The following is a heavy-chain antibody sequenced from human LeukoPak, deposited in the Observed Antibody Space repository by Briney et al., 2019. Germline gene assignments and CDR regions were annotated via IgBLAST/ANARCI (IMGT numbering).Heavy chain of an antibody. CDR3: ARDGAGYAY. CDR2: LKEDGSAQ. V-gene: IGHV3-7*01. Sequence: GGSLRLSCAASGFTFSRDWMSWVRQAPGKGLGWVANLKEDGSAQYYVDSVKGRFTISRDNAENSLYLQMNSLRVEDTAVYYCARDGAGYAYWGQGTLVTVSS. D-gene: IGHD2-2*01. J-gene: IGHJ1*01. CDR1: GFTFSRDW.